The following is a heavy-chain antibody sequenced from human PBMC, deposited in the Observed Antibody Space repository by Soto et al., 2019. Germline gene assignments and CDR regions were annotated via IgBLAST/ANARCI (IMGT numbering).Heavy chain of an antibody. CDR2: ISYHGSNQ. CDR1: GFTSDTYG. Sequence: QVQLVESGGGVVQPGRSLRLSCSASGFTSDTYGMHWVRQAPGKGLEWVAVISYHGSNQYYADSVKGRFTISRDNSKNTLNLKMNSLRAEDTAVYYCAKDEHYGSVTYYYGMDVGGQGTTVTVSS. V-gene: IGHV3-30*18. CDR3: AKDEHYGSVTYYYGMDV. D-gene: IGHD3-10*01. J-gene: IGHJ6*02.